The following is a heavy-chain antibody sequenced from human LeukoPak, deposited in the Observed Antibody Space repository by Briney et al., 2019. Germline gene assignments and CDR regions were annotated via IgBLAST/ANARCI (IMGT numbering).Heavy chain of an antibody. D-gene: IGHD6-19*01. J-gene: IGHJ5*02. CDR1: GDSINSNYW. CDR2: IYHSGSI. Sequence: SETLSLTCAVSGDSINSNYWWSWVRQPPGKGLEWIGEIYHSGSINYNPSLRSRVTISVDKSKNQFSLKLSSVTAADTAVYYCARDSSDDWFDPWGQGTLVTVSS. V-gene: IGHV4-4*02. CDR3: ARDSSDDWFDP.